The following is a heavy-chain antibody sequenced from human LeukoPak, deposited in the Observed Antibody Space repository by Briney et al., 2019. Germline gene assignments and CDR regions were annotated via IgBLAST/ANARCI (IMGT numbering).Heavy chain of an antibody. CDR1: GFTFSSYS. D-gene: IGHD6-19*01. Sequence: HAGGSLRLSCAASGFTFSSYSMNWVRQAPGKGREWVSYISSSSSTIYYADSVKGRFTISRDNAKNSLYLQMNSLRAEDTAVYYCARAWAVAGKALDYWGQGTLVTVSS. CDR3: ARAWAVAGKALDY. J-gene: IGHJ4*02. V-gene: IGHV3-48*04. CDR2: ISSSSSTI.